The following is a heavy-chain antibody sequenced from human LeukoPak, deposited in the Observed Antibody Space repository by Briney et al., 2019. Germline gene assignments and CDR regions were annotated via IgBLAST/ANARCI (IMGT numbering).Heavy chain of an antibody. Sequence: TFSSYVMSWVRQAPGKGLEWIGSVDYSGSTYYNPSLKSRVTISLDTSKNQFSLKLSSVTAADTAIYYCAREVNHYGLRRNSFDPWGQGTKVTVSS. CDR3: AREVNHYGLRRNSFDP. CDR1: TFSSYV. V-gene: IGHV4-39*07. J-gene: IGHJ5*02. D-gene: IGHD3-10*01. CDR2: VDYSGST.